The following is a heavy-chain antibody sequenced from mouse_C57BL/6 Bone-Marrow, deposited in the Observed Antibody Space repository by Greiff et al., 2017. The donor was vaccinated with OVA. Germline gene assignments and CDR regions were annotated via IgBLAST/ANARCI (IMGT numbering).Heavy chain of an antibody. Sequence: EVQRVESGGDLVKPGGSLKLSCAASGFTFSSYGMSWVRQTPDKRLEWVATISSGGSYTYYPDSVKGRFTISRDNAKNTLYLQMSSLKSEDTAMYYCARRLRSYAMDYWGQGTSVTGSS. D-gene: IGHD1-1*01. V-gene: IGHV5-6*01. J-gene: IGHJ4*01. CDR1: GFTFSSYG. CDR2: ISSGGSYT. CDR3: ARRLRSYAMDY.